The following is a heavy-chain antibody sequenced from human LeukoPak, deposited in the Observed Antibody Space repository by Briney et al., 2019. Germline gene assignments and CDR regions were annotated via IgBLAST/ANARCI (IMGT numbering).Heavy chain of an antibody. D-gene: IGHD2-2*01. CDR1: GFTFSKYE. V-gene: IGHV3-48*03. CDR2: ISSSGSTI. Sequence: GGSLRLSCAASGFTFSKYEMNWVRQAPGKGLEWVSYISSSGSTIYYADSVKGRFTISRDNAKNSLYLQMNSLRAEDTAVYYCARDHRGRYCSSTSCFLAWGQGTLVTVSS. J-gene: IGHJ5*02. CDR3: ARDHRGRYCSSTSCFLA.